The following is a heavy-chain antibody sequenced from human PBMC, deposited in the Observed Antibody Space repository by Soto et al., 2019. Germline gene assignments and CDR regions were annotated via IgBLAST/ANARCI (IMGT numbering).Heavy chain of an antibody. CDR1: GGSISSGGYY. Sequence: QVQLQESGPGLVKPSQTLSLTCTVSGGSISSGGYYWSWIRQHPGKGLEWIGYIYYSGSTYYNPSLKSRVTISVDTSKNQFSLKLSSVTAAATAVYYCTVGLSNPGWFDPCGQGTLVTVSS. CDR3: TVGLSNPGWFDP. J-gene: IGHJ5*02. D-gene: IGHD4-4*01. V-gene: IGHV4-31*03. CDR2: IYYSGST.